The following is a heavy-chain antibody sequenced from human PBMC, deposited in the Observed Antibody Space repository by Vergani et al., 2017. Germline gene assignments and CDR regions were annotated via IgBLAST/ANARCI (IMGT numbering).Heavy chain of an antibody. Sequence: QMQLVQSGPEVKKPGTSVKVSCKASGFTFTSSAVQWVRQARGQRLEWIGWIVVGSGNTNYAQKFQERVTITRDMSTSTAYMELSSLRSEDTAVYYCAREGGKYSSGWYYFDYWGQGTLVTVSS. CDR3: AREGGKYSSGWYYFDY. V-gene: IGHV1-58*01. CDR2: IVVGSGNT. CDR1: GFTFTSSA. J-gene: IGHJ4*02. D-gene: IGHD6-19*01.